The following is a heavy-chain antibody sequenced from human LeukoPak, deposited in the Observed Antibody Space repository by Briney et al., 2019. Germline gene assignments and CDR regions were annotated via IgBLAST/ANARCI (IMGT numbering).Heavy chain of an antibody. CDR2: IYYSGST. Sequence: PSETLSLTCTVSGGSISSGGYYWSWIRQPPGKGLEWIGYIYYSGSTYYNPSLKSRVTISVDTSKNQFSLKLSSVTAADTAVYYCARYTQGVAAPWFDPWGQGTLVTVSS. D-gene: IGHD6-6*01. J-gene: IGHJ5*02. V-gene: IGHV4-30-4*08. CDR3: ARYTQGVAAPWFDP. CDR1: GGSISSGGYY.